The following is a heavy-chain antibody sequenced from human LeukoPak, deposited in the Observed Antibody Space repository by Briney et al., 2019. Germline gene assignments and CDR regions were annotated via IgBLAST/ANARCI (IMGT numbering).Heavy chain of an antibody. V-gene: IGHV4-38-2*02. Sequence: SETLSLTCTVSGGSISSYYWGWIRQPPGKGLEWIGSIYHSGSTYYNPSLKSRVTISVDTSKNQFSLKLSSVTAADTAVYYCARVLYDSSGYLDYWGRGTLVTVSS. J-gene: IGHJ4*02. CDR2: IYHSGST. D-gene: IGHD3-22*01. CDR1: GGSISSYY. CDR3: ARVLYDSSGYLDY.